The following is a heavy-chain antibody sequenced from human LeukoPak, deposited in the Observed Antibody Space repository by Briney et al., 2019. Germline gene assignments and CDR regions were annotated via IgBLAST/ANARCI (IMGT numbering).Heavy chain of an antibody. CDR2: ISGSGGST. Sequence: GGSLRLSCAASGFTFSSYAMSWVRQAPGKGLEWVSAISGSGGSTYYADSVKGRFTISRDNSKNTLYLQMNSLRAEDTAVYYCAKDTNVVVVAATRGQSGFDYWGQGTLVTVSS. CDR1: GFTFSSYA. V-gene: IGHV3-23*01. CDR3: AKDTNVVVVAATRGQSGFDY. J-gene: IGHJ4*02. D-gene: IGHD2-15*01.